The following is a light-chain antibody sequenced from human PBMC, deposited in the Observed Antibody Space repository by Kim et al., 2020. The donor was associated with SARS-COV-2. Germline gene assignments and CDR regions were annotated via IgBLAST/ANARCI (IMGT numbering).Light chain of an antibody. J-gene: IGKJ3*01. CDR1: QSVCSY. Sequence: IVITQSPATLSVSPGERATLSCRASQSVCSYLAWYQQKPGQAPRLLIYGASTRATGIPARFSGSGSGTEFTLTISSLQSEDFAVYYCQQYNKWPPIFGPGTKVDIK. CDR2: GAS. CDR3: QQYNKWPPI. V-gene: IGKV3-15*01.